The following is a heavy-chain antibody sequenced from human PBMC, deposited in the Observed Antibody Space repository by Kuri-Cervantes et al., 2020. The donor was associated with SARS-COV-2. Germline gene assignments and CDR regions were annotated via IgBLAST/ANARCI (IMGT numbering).Heavy chain of an antibody. V-gene: IGHV3-9*01. CDR3: ARLSGYVWGSDDAFDI. J-gene: IGHJ3*02. CDR1: GFTFDDYA. CDR2: ISRSSGSI. Sequence: SLEISCAASGFTFDDYAMHWVRQAPGKGLEWVSGISRSSGSIGYADSVKGRFTISRHNSKNTLYLQMNSLRAEDTAVYYCARLSGYVWGSDDAFDIWGQGTMVTVSS. D-gene: IGHD3-16*01.